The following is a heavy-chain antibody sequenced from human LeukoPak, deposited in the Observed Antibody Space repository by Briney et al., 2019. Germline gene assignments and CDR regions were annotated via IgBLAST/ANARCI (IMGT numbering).Heavy chain of an antibody. D-gene: IGHD3-10*01. CDR2: INSDGSST. CDR3: AKVAKYYYGSETYYFFEH. CDR1: GFTFSSYW. V-gene: IGHV3-74*01. Sequence: GGSLRLSCAASGFTFSSYWMHWVRQAPGKGLVWVSRINSDGSSTTYADSVKGRFTISRDNAKNSLYLQMNSLRVEDTAVYYCAKVAKYYYGSETYYFFEHWGQGTPVTASS. J-gene: IGHJ4*02.